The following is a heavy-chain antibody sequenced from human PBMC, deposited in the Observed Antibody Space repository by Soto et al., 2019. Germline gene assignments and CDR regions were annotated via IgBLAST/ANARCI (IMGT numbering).Heavy chain of an antibody. CDR2: ISGGGGTT. CDR3: GKERGYYYYYAMDV. J-gene: IGHJ6*02. Sequence: GGSLRLSRIVSGFSFNNFAMSWVRQAPGKGLEWVSAISGGGGTTYYADSVKGRFTISRDNSKNTLYLQLNSLRAEDTAVYYCGKERGYYYYYAMDVWGQGTTVTVSS. D-gene: IGHD3-16*01. CDR1: GFSFNNFA. V-gene: IGHV3-23*01.